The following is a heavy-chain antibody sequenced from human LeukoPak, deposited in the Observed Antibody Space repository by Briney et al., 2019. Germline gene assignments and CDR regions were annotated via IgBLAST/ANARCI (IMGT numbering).Heavy chain of an antibody. CDR1: GYSISSGYY. Sequence: SETLSLTCTVSGYSISSGYYWGWIRQPPGKGLEWIGSIYYSGSTYYNPSLKSRVTISVDTSKNQFSLKLSSVTAADTAVYYCARVSGYSSSWGPTWGQGTLVTVSS. D-gene: IGHD6-13*01. CDR2: IYYSGST. V-gene: IGHV4-38-2*02. CDR3: ARVSGYSSSWGPT. J-gene: IGHJ5*02.